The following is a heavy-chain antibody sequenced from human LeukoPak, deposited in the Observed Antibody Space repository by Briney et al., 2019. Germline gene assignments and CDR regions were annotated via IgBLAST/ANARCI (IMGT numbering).Heavy chain of an antibody. CDR3: AKSRIAAAGSGPNGFDI. Sequence: GGSLRLSCAASGFTFDDYAMHWVRQAPGKGLEWVAGISLNSDSIGYADSMKGRFTISRDNAKNSLYLQMNSLRTEDTALYYCAKSRIAAAGSGPNGFDIWGQGTMVTVSS. CDR1: GFTFDDYA. D-gene: IGHD6-13*01. CDR2: ISLNSDSI. V-gene: IGHV3-9*01. J-gene: IGHJ3*02.